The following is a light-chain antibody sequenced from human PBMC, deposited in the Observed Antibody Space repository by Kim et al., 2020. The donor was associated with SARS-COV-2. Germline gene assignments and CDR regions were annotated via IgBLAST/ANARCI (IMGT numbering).Light chain of an antibody. Sequence: IVLTHSPATLSLSPGERATLSCRASQSVGSYLAWYQQKPGQAPRLLIYDASNRATGIPARFSGSGSGTDFTLTISSLEPEDFAVYYCQQRSNWHSWTFGQGTKVEIK. CDR2: DAS. V-gene: IGKV3-11*01. J-gene: IGKJ1*01. CDR3: QQRSNWHSWT. CDR1: QSVGSY.